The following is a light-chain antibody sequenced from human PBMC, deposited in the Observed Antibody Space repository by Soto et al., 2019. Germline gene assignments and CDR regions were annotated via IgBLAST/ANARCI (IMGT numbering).Light chain of an antibody. CDR1: SSNFGNYDL. CDR2: EAR. J-gene: IGLJ2*01. Sequence: QSALTQPASVSGSPGQSITISCTGTSSNFGNYDLVSWYQQHPGKAPKLIIYEARERPSGVSDRFSGSKSGNTASLTISGLQGEDEADYYCCSYAGGNTLVFGGGTKVTAL. CDR3: CSYAGGNTLV. V-gene: IGLV2-23*01.